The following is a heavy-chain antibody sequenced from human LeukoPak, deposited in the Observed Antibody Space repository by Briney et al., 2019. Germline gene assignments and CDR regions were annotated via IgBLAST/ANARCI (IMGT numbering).Heavy chain of an antibody. CDR1: GFTFSSYG. V-gene: IGHV3-30*02. CDR2: IRHDGRNK. CDR3: AREAIVVGSFDY. J-gene: IGHJ4*02. Sequence: GGSLRLSCAASGFTFSSYGMHWVRQAPGKGLEWVTFIRHDGRNKYYADSLKGRFTISRDNSKNTLYLQMNSLRAEDTAVYYCAREAIVVGSFDYWGQGTLVTVSS. D-gene: IGHD3-22*01.